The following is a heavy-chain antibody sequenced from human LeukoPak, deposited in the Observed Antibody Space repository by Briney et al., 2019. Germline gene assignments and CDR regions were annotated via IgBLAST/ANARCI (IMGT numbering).Heavy chain of an antibody. V-gene: IGHV4-59*08. CDR2: IYYSGST. D-gene: IGHD6-13*01. CDR3: ARRGSSWSYFDY. CDR1: GGSISSYY. Sequence: SETLSLTCTVSGGSISSYYWSWIRQPPGKGLEWIGYIYYSGSTNYNPSLKSRVTISVDASENQFSLKLSSVTAADTAVYYCARRGSSWSYFDYWGQGTLVTVSS. J-gene: IGHJ4*02.